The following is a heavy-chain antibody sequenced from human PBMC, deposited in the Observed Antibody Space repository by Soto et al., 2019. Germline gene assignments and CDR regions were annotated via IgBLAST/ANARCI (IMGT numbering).Heavy chain of an antibody. Sequence: VGSLRLSCAAAGQTFSSYTMNWVRQAPGKGLEWVSSISSGSSYMYYADSVRGRFTISRDNAKNSLYLQMNSLRAEDTAVYYCATSIAVAAPFDYWGQGTLVTVSS. J-gene: IGHJ4*02. CDR3: ATSIAVAAPFDY. CDR2: ISSGSSYM. V-gene: IGHV3-21*01. D-gene: IGHD6-19*01. CDR1: GQTFSSYT.